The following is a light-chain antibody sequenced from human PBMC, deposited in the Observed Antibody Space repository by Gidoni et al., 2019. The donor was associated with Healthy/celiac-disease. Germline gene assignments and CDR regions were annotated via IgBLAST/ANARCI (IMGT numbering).Light chain of an antibody. Sequence: EIVMTQSPATLSVSPGERATLSCRASQSVSSNLAWYQQKPGQAPRLLICGASTRATGIPARFSGSGSGTEFTLTISSLQSEDFAVYYCQQYNNWPPNTFGQETKVKIK. CDR1: QSVSSN. J-gene: IGKJ1*01. CDR2: GAS. CDR3: QQYNNWPPNT. V-gene: IGKV3-15*01.